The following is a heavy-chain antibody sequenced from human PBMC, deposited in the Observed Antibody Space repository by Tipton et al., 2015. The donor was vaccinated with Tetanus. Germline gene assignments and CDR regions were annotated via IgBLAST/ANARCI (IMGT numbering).Heavy chain of an antibody. CDR2: IYIGGSI. V-gene: IGHV3-53*01. CDR1: DSIASHSY. D-gene: IGHD6-25*01. Sequence: SLRLSCAVSDSIASHSYVTWVRQAPGKGLEWVSVIYIGGSIYYTDSVKGRFTISRDNSKNTLFLQMNSLRVDDTAVYYCVSGSALDYWGQGTLITVSS. CDR3: VSGSALDY. J-gene: IGHJ4*02.